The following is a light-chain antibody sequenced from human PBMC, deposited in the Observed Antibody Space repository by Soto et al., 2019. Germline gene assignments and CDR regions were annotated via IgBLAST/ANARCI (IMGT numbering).Light chain of an antibody. Sequence: DIQMTQSPSSLSPSVGDRVTITCRASQSITYWLAWYQQKPGRAPKLLIYDVFNLQSGVPSRFSGSGSGTEFTLTTSSLQADDSATYYCQQYHSFSFTFGQGTKLEIK. V-gene: IGKV1-5*01. J-gene: IGKJ2*01. CDR1: QSITYW. CDR2: DVF. CDR3: QQYHSFSFT.